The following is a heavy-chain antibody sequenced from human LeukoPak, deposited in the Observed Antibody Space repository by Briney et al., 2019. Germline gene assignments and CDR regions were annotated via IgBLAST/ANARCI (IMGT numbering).Heavy chain of an antibody. J-gene: IGHJ4*02. CDR1: GGSISSYY. CDR3: ARHRYDSSGYAAAEHRVGVGYYFDY. D-gene: IGHD3-22*01. CDR2: IYYSGST. V-gene: IGHV4-59*08. Sequence: PSETLSLTCTVSGGSISSYYWSWIRQPPGKGLERIGYIYYSGSTNYNPSLKSRVTISLDTSKNQFSLKLSSVTAADTDVYYCARHRYDSSGYAAAEHRVGVGYYFDYWGQGTLVTVSS.